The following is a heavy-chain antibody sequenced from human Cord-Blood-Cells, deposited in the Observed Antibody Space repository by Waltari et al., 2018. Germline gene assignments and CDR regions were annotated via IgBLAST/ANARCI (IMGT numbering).Heavy chain of an antibody. D-gene: IGHD7-27*01. CDR3: ASSVTGDAFDI. CDR2: IYYSGST. J-gene: IGHJ3*02. Sequence: QVQLPESGPGLAKPSEPLSLTCTVSGGSISSYYWSWIRQPPGKGLEWIGYIYYSGSTNYNPSLKSRVTISVDTSKNQFSLKLSSVTAADTAVYYCASSVTGDAFDIWGQGTMVTVSS. CDR1: GGSISSYY. V-gene: IGHV4-59*01.